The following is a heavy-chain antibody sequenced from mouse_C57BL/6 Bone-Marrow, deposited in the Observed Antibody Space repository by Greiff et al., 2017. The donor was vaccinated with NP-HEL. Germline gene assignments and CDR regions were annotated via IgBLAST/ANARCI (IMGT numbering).Heavy chain of an antibody. CDR1: GYTFTSYW. V-gene: IGHV1-64*01. D-gene: IGHD1-1*01. Sequence: QVQLQQPGAELVKPGASVKLSCKASGYTFTSYWMHWVKQRPGQGLEWIGMIHPNSGSTNYNEKFKSKATLTVDKSSSTAYMQLSSLTSEDSAVYYCARSYGGSWFAYWGQGTLVTVSA. J-gene: IGHJ3*01. CDR3: ARSYGGSWFAY. CDR2: IHPNSGST.